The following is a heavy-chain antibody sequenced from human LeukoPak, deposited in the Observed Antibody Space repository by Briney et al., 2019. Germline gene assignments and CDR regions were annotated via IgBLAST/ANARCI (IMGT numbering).Heavy chain of an antibody. V-gene: IGHV3-30*18. CDR2: ISYDGSNK. CDR3: AKDGWLGKYYYGMDV. J-gene: IGHJ6*02. Sequence: QAGGSLRLSCTASGFTFSSYGMHWVRLAPGKGLEWVAVISYDGSNKYYADSVKGRFTISRDNSKNTLYLQMNSLRAEDTAVYYCAKDGWLGKYYYGMDVWGQGTTVTVSS. D-gene: IGHD6-19*01. CDR1: GFTFSSYG.